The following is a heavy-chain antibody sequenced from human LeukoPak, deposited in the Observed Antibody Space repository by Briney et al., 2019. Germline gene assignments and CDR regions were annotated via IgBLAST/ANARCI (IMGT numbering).Heavy chain of an antibody. V-gene: IGHV3-7*01. CDR1: GFPHWLFW. CDR2: IKQDGSQK. Sequence: GGSLSLSCGPCGFPHWLFWVLRPRAPTEEGLEWVANIKQDGSQKYYVDSVKGRFTISRDNAKNSLYLQKNSLRAEDTAVYDCATNRTFDYWGQGTLVTVSS. D-gene: IGHD2/OR15-2a*01. CDR3: ATNRTFDY. J-gene: IGHJ4*02.